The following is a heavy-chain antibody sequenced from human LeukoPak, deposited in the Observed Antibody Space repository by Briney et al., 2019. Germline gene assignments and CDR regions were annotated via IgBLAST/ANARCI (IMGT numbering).Heavy chain of an antibody. D-gene: IGHD2-8*01. CDR3: ARGAQGYCTNGVCYHDAFDI. J-gene: IGHJ3*02. V-gene: IGHV3-21*04. CDR1: GFTFSSYS. Sequence: GGSLRLSCAASGFTFSSYSMNWVRQAPGKGLEWVSSISSSSSYIYYADSVKGRFTISRDNSKNTLYLQMNSLRAEDTAVYYCARGAQGYCTNGVCYHDAFDIWGQGTMVTVSS. CDR2: ISSSSSYI.